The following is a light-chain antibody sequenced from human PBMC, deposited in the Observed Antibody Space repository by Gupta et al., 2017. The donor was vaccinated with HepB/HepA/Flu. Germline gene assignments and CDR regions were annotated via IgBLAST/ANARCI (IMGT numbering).Light chain of an antibody. CDR3: QQEDNSPWT. CDR1: QAITTY. J-gene: IGKJ1*01. V-gene: IGKV1-8*01. Sequence: AMRMIHSPSSFSASTGDRVTIPCRASQAITTYLVWYQQKPGSPPKLLIYGGSTLECGVPSRFSGRGSGTDFTLTISSLQSEDFATYYCQQEDNSPWTFGQGTTVDIK. CDR2: GGS.